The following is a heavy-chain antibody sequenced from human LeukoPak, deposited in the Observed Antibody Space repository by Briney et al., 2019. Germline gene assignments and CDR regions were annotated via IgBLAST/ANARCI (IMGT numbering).Heavy chain of an antibody. CDR3: AGGADGSSSVIDY. V-gene: IGHV4-39*01. J-gene: IGHJ4*02. D-gene: IGHD6-6*01. Sequence: PSETLSLTCTVSGGSISSSSYYWGWIRQPPGKGLEWIGSIYYSGSTYYNPSLKSRVTISVDTSKNQFSLKLSSVTAADTAVYYCAGGADGSSSVIDYWGQGTLVTVSS. CDR1: GGSISSSSYY. CDR2: IYYSGST.